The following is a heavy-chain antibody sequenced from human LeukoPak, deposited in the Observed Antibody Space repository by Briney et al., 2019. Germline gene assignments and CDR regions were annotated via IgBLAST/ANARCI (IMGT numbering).Heavy chain of an antibody. CDR1: GGSISSYY. CDR3: ARDSRDGYNWLAAFDI. D-gene: IGHD5-24*01. J-gene: IGHJ3*02. V-gene: IGHV4-4*07. Sequence: PSGTLSLTCTVSGGSISSYYWSWIRQPAGKGLEWIGRIYTSGSTNYNPSLKSRVTMSVDTSKNQFSLKLSSVTAADTAVYYCARDSRDGYNWLAAFDIWGQGTMVTVSS. CDR2: IYTSGST.